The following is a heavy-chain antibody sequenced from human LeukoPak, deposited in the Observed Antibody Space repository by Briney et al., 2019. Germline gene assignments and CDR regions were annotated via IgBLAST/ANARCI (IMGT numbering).Heavy chain of an antibody. J-gene: IGHJ4*02. Sequence: PGGSLRLSCAASGITFGNYAMSWVRQAPGKGLEWVSVISDSGADTYYADSVKGRFTISRDNSKNTLYLQMNSLRAEDTAVYYCAKRDRPCSGDCSAPYYFDYWGQGAQVTVSS. CDR1: GITFGNYA. V-gene: IGHV3-23*01. D-gene: IGHD2-21*02. CDR3: AKRDRPCSGDCSAPYYFDY. CDR2: ISDSGADT.